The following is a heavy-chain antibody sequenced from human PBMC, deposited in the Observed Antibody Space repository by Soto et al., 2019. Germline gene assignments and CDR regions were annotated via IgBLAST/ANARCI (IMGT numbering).Heavy chain of an antibody. CDR1: GYTFTSYG. CDR3: ARDSYCSSTSCYEGDLSDY. Sequence: QVQLVQSGAEVKKPGASVKVSCKASGYTFTSYGISWVRQAPGQGLEWMGWISAYNGNTNYAQKLQGRVTMTTDTSTSTAYMELRSLRSDDTAVYYCARDSYCSSTSCYEGDLSDYWGQGTLVTVST. J-gene: IGHJ4*02. D-gene: IGHD2-2*01. CDR2: ISAYNGNT. V-gene: IGHV1-18*01.